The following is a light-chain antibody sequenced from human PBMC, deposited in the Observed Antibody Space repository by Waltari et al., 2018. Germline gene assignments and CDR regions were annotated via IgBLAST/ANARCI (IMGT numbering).Light chain of an antibody. J-gene: IGLJ3*02. V-gene: IGLV4-69*01. Sequence: QLVLTQSPSASASLGASVKLTCTLDSGHSSNILAWLQQRPEKGPRYLMKVNSDGSHTKGDEVPDRFSGSSSGAERYLTISNVQSEDEADYYCQTGGHGTWVFGGGTTLTVL. CDR2: VNSDGSH. CDR3: QTGGHGTWV. CDR1: SGHSSNI.